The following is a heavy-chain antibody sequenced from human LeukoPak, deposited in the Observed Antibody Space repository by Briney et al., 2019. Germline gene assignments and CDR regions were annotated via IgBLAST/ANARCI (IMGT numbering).Heavy chain of an antibody. CDR1: GFTFSNAW. CDR3: TTDSVAAGLYYYYGMDV. V-gene: IGHV3-15*01. Sequence: GGSLRLSCAASGFTFSNAWMSWVRQAPGKGLEWVGRINSKTDGGTTDYAAPVKGRFTISRDDSKNTLYLQMNSLKTEDTAVYYCTTDSVAAGLYYYYGMDVWGQGTTVTVSS. J-gene: IGHJ6*02. CDR2: INSKTDGGTT. D-gene: IGHD6-13*01.